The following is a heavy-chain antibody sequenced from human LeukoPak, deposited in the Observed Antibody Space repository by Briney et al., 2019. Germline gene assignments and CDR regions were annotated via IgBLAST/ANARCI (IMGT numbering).Heavy chain of an antibody. CDR1: GGSISSGSYS. J-gene: IGHJ4*02. V-gene: IGHV4-30-2*01. CDR2: IYPRGST. D-gene: IGHD6-13*01. CDR3: ARDEWGSSWYGFDY. Sequence: SETLSLTCAVSGGSISSGSYSWSWIRQPPGKGLEWIGYIYPRGSTYYNPSLKSRVILSLDKSANQFSLNLSSVTAADTAVYYCARDEWGSSWYGFDYWGQGTLVTVSS.